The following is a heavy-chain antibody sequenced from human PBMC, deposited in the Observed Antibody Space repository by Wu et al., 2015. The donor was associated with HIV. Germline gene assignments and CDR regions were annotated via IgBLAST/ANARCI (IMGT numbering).Heavy chain of an antibody. CDR1: GYTFTAYY. CDR3: ARLRSGIEATTTGFDY. J-gene: IGHJ4*02. Sequence: QVQLVQSGAEVKKPGASVKVSCKTSGYTFTAYYMHWVRQAPGQGLQWLGWITPNSGSTNYAQKFQGRVTMTRDTSISTAYMELSRLRSDDTAVYYCARLRSGIEATTTGFDYWGQGNAGHRLL. V-gene: IGHV1-2*02. CDR2: ITPNSGST. D-gene: IGHD6-13*01.